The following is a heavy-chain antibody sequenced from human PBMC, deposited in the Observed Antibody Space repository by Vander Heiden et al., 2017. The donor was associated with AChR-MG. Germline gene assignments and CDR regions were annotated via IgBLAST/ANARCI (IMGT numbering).Heavy chain of an antibody. V-gene: IGHV4-59*01. Sequence: LQESGPGLVKPSETLSLTCTVSGGSISSYYWSWIRQPPGKGLEWIGYIYYSGSTNYNPALKSRVTISVDTSKNQFSLKLRSVTAADTAVYYCARDGGGHEAFDIWGQGTMVTVSS. CDR3: ARDGGGHEAFDI. J-gene: IGHJ3*02. D-gene: IGHD3-16*01. CDR2: IYYSGST. CDR1: GGSISSYY.